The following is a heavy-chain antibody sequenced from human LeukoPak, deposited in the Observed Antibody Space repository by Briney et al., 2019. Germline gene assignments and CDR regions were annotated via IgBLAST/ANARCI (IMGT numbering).Heavy chain of an antibody. Sequence: SGPALVKPTQTLTLTCTFSGFTFSTSGMCVSWIRRPPGNALEWLALIDWDDNKYYNTSLKTRLTISKDTSKNQVVLTMTNMDPVDTATYFCARYLYGDSASYFDYWGQGSLVIVSS. CDR1: GFTFSTSGMC. CDR3: ARYLYGDSASYFDY. J-gene: IGHJ4*02. V-gene: IGHV2-70*01. CDR2: IDWDDNK. D-gene: IGHD4-17*01.